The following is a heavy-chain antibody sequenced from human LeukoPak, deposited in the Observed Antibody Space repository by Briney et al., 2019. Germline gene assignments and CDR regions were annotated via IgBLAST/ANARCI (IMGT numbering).Heavy chain of an antibody. CDR2: INPNTGGT. CDR3: AGVEMATILDAFDM. J-gene: IGHJ3*02. D-gene: IGHD5-24*01. Sequence: GASVKVSCKASGYTFTSYGISWVRQAPGQGLECMGWINPNTGGTNYAQKFQGRVTMTRDTSISTAYMELSRLRSDDTAVYYCAGVEMATILDAFDMWGQGTMVTVSS. CDR1: GYTFTSYG. V-gene: IGHV1-2*02.